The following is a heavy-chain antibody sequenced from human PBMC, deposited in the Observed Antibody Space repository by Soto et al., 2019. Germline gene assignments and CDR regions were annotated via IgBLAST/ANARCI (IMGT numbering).Heavy chain of an antibody. CDR1: GGSFSGYY. J-gene: IGHJ4*02. Sequence: SETLSLTCAVYGGSFSGYYWSWIRQPPGKGLEWIGEINHSGSTNYNPSLKSRVTISVDTSKNQFSLKLSSVTAADTAVYYCARAVRYYDSSGPKDYFDYWGQGTPVTVSS. D-gene: IGHD3-22*01. CDR3: ARAVRYYDSSGPKDYFDY. V-gene: IGHV4-34*01. CDR2: INHSGST.